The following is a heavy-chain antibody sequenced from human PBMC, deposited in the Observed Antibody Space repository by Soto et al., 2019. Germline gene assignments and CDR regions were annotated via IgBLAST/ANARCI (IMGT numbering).Heavy chain of an antibody. CDR3: ARSQGSSTSLEIYYSYYYGMDV. D-gene: IGHD2-2*01. CDR2: IIPISGTA. CDR1: GGTFSSYA. J-gene: IGHJ6*02. Sequence: QVQLVQSGAEVKKPGSSVKVSCKASGGTFSSYAISWVRQAPGQGLEWMGGIIPISGTANYAQKFQGRVTITADESTRTAYMVLSLRSEDTAVYYCARSQGSSTSLEIYYSYYYGMDVWGQGTTVTVSS. V-gene: IGHV1-69*01.